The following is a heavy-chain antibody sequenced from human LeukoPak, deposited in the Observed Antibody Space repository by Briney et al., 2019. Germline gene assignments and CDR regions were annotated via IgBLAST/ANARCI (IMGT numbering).Heavy chain of an antibody. J-gene: IGHJ4*02. CDR1: GFTVSSNY. CDR3: AKQSGITMVRGADY. CDR2: IYSGGST. D-gene: IGHD3-10*01. V-gene: IGHV3-66*04. Sequence: PGGSLRLSCAASGFTVSSNYMNWVRQAPGKGLEWVSVIYSGGSTYYADSVKGRFTISRDNSKNTLYLQMNSLRAEDTAVYYCAKQSGITMVRGADYWGQGTLVTVSS.